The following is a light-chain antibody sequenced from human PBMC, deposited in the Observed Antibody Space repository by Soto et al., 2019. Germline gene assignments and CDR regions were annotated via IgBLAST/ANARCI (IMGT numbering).Light chain of an antibody. J-gene: IGKJ1*01. V-gene: IGKV1-5*03. CDR3: QQFNSNSWT. CDR1: QSISTW. CDR2: KAS. Sequence: DIQMTQSPSTLFASVGDIVTITCRASQSISTWLAWYQQKPGKAPKLLIYKASSLQSGVPSRFSGRGSGTEFTLTISSLQPDDFATYYCQQFNSNSWTFGQGTNVEIK.